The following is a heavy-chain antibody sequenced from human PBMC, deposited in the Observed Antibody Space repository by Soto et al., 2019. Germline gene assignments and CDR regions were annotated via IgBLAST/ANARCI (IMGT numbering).Heavy chain of an antibody. Sequence: QVQLVQSGAEVKKPGSSVKVSCKASGGTFSSYAISWVRQAPGQGLEWMGGIIPIFGTANYAQKFQGRVMITADDSTSPAYMELGSRRSEDTAVYYFAGEGGRGFYDILTGYYFDYWGQGTLVTVSS. CDR1: GGTFSSYA. CDR2: IIPIFGTA. D-gene: IGHD3-9*01. J-gene: IGHJ4*02. V-gene: IGHV1-69*12. CDR3: AGEGGRGFYDILTGYYFDY.